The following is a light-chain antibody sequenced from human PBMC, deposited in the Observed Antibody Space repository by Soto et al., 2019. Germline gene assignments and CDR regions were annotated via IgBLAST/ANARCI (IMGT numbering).Light chain of an antibody. J-gene: IGKJ1*01. Sequence: EIVLTQSPGTLSLSPGERATLSCRASQSVSSSYLAWYQQKPDQAPRLLIYGASSRATGIPDRFSGSGSGTDFTLTISRLEPEDFVVYYCQQYASSPWTFGQGTKVEIK. CDR1: QSVSSSY. CDR3: QQYASSPWT. V-gene: IGKV3-20*01. CDR2: GAS.